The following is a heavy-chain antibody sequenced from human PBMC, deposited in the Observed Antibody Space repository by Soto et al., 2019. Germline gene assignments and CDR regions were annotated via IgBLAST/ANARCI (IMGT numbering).Heavy chain of an antibody. V-gene: IGHV1-2*02. Sequence: ASVKVSCKASGYTFTGYYMHCVRQAPGRVLEWMGWINPNSGGTNYAQKFQGRVTMTRDTSISTAYMELSRLRSDDTAVYYCARGPNDSSSPHYYYYYGMDVWGQGTTVTVSS. D-gene: IGHD6-6*01. CDR3: ARGPNDSSSPHYYYYYGMDV. J-gene: IGHJ6*02. CDR1: GYTFTGYY. CDR2: INPNSGGT.